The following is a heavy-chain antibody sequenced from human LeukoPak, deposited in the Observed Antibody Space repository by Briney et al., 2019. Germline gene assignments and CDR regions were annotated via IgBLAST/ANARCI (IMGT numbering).Heavy chain of an antibody. J-gene: IGHJ5*02. CDR2: ISYNGGSK. Sequence: GGSLRLSCSASGFTFSTYAMHWVRQAPGKGLQWVAVISYNGGSKYYVDSVKGRFTISRDNSKNTLYLQMNSLRAEDTAVYYCAKDIGSFYDNLHTWGQGTLVTVSS. CDR1: GFTFSTYA. V-gene: IGHV3-30*18. CDR3: AKDIGSFYDNLHT. D-gene: IGHD3-10*01.